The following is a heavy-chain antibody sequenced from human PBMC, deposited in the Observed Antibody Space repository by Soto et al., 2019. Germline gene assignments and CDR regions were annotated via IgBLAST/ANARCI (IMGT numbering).Heavy chain of an antibody. Sequence: GGSLRLSCVASGFTFNNYAMSWVRQAPGKGLEWVSRISDSGSCTYHADSVKGRFTISRDNSKNTLYMQMNSLRAEDTAVYYCAKRHCSGTSCYHFDYWGQGTPVTVSS. J-gene: IGHJ4*02. CDR1: GFTFNNYA. CDR3: AKRHCSGTSCYHFDY. CDR2: ISDSGSCT. V-gene: IGHV3-23*01. D-gene: IGHD2-15*01.